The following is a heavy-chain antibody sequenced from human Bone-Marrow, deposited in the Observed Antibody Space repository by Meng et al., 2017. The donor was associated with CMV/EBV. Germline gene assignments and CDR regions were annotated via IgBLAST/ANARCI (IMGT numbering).Heavy chain of an antibody. CDR1: GFIFSSYS. D-gene: IGHD3-3*01. CDR2: ISGSSRYI. J-gene: IGHJ4*02. V-gene: IGHV3-21*01. CDR3: ARDQPRYDFWSGYSSDY. Sequence: GGSLRLSCAASGFIFSSYSMNWVRQAPGKGLEWVSSISGSSRYIYYADSVKGRFTISRDNAKNSLYLQMNSLRAEDTAVYYCARDQPRYDFWSGYSSDYWGQGTLVTVPS.